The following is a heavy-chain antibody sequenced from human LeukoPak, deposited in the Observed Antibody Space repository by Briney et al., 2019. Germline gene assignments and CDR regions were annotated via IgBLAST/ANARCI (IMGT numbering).Heavy chain of an antibody. D-gene: IGHD2-2*01. CDR3: VREHDCSSILCPEGFDI. Sequence: GGSLRLSCAASGFTFSSYGIHWVRQAPGKGLEWVAVISYDGSNKYYADSVKGRFTISRDNSKNTLYLQMNSLRVEDTAVYYCVREHDCSSILCPEGFDIWGQGTMVTVSS. J-gene: IGHJ3*02. CDR1: GFTFSSYG. V-gene: IGHV3-30*03. CDR2: ISYDGSNK.